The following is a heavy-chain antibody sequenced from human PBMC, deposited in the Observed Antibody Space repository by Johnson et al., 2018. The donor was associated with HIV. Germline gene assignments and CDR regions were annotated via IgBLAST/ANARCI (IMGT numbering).Heavy chain of an antibody. CDR3: ARGRERGMFDI. J-gene: IGHJ3*02. D-gene: IGHD5-24*01. CDR2: IGTAGDT. Sequence: VQLVESGGGLVQPGRSLRLSCAASGFTFSSYDMHWVRQATGKGLEWVSAIGTAGDTYYPGSVKGRFTISRDNSKNTLYLQMNSLRAEDTAVYYCARGRERGMFDIWGQGTMVTVSS. CDR1: GFTFSSYD. V-gene: IGHV3-13*01.